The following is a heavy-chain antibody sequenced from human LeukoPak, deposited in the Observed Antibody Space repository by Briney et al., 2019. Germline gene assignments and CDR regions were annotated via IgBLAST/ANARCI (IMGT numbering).Heavy chain of an antibody. Sequence: GGSLRLSCAASGFTFSSYAMSWVRQAPGKGLEWVSAISGSGGSTYYADSVKGRFTISRDNSKNTLYLQMNSLRAEDTAVYYCAKDQDFGDQYPYCSSTSCGVFDYWGQGTLVTVSS. CDR1: GFTFSSYA. V-gene: IGHV3-23*01. J-gene: IGHJ4*02. CDR2: ISGSGGST. CDR3: AKDQDFGDQYPYCSSTSCGVFDY. D-gene: IGHD2-2*01.